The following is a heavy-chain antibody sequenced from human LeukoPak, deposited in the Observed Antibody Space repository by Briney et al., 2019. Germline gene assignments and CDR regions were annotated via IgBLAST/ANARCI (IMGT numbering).Heavy chain of an antibody. CDR2: IYHSGSA. CDR3: ARDLKGDYYGSGSYYNVEYYYYMDV. Sequence: PSETLSLTCTVSGYSISSGYYWGWIRQPPGKGLEWIGSIYHSGSAYYNPSLKSRVTISVDTSKNQFSLKLSSVTAADTAVYYCARDLKGDYYGSGSYYNVEYYYYMDVWGKGTTVTISS. CDR1: GYSISSGYY. V-gene: IGHV4-38-2*02. D-gene: IGHD3-10*01. J-gene: IGHJ6*03.